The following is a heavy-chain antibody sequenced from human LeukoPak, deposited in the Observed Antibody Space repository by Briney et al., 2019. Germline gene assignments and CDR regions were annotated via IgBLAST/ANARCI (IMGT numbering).Heavy chain of an antibody. V-gene: IGHV4-59*01. J-gene: IGHJ5*02. CDR3: ARVVRGVVTSNWFDP. Sequence: PSETLSLTCTVSGDSLNTYYWTWIRQTPGQELEWIGFVASSGTSNYNPSLKSRVSISIDTSKNRFSLALTSVTPADTAVYYCARVVRGVVTSNWFDPWGQGSLVSVSS. CDR1: GDSLNTYY. D-gene: IGHD2-21*02. CDR2: VASSGTS.